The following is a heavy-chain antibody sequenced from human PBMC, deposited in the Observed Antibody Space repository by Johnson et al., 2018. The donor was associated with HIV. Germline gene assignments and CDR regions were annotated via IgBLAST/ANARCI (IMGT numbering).Heavy chain of an antibody. CDR2: ISWNSGSI. CDR3: ASYCSGGSCYRRSPSDAFDI. D-gene: IGHD2-15*01. V-gene: IGHV3-9*01. Sequence: VQLVESGGGVVQPGRSLRLSCAASGFTFSSYDMHWVRQATGKGLEWVSGISWNSGSIGYADSVKGRFTISRDNAKNSLYLQMNSLRAEDTAVYYCASYCSGGSCYRRSPSDAFDIWGQGTMVTVSS. J-gene: IGHJ3*02. CDR1: GFTFSSYD.